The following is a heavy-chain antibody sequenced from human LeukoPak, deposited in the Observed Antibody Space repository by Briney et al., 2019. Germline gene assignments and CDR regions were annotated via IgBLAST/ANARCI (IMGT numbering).Heavy chain of an antibody. CDR3: TRDEQWLVYFDY. D-gene: IGHD6-19*01. CDR1: GDSVSSNSAA. Sequence: SQTLSLTCAISGDSVSSNSAAWNWIRQSPSRGLEWLGRTYYRSKWYNGYAESVKSRITINPDTTKNHFSLQLNSVTPEDTAVYYCTRDEQWLVYFDYWGQGTLVTVSS. V-gene: IGHV6-1*01. CDR2: TYYRSKWYN. J-gene: IGHJ4*02.